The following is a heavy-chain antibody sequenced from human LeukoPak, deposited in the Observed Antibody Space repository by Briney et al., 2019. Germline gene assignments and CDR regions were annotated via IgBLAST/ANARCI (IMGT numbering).Heavy chain of an antibody. V-gene: IGHV4-4*07. D-gene: IGHD1-26*01. CDR2: IYTSGST. CDR1: GGSISSYY. J-gene: IGHJ4*02. Sequence: SETLSLTCTVSGGSISSYYWSWIRQPAGKGLEWIGRIYTSGSTNYNPSLKSRVTISVDTSKNQFSLKLSSVTAADTAVYYCASPGSGSFDNFNYWGQGTLVTVSS. CDR3: ASPGSGSFDNFNY.